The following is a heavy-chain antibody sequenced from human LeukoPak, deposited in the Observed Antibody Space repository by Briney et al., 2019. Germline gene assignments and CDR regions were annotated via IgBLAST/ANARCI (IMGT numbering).Heavy chain of an antibody. CDR2: ISGSGDST. V-gene: IGHV3-23*01. CDR3: AKDRLLNCRGDCYIFDY. Sequence: GGSLRLSCAASGFTFRIYAMSWVRQTPGKGLEWVSSISGSGDSTFYADSVKGRFSISRDNSKNTLYLQVNGLRTEDTAVYYCAKDRLLNCRGDCYIFDYWGQGTVVTVSS. CDR1: GFTFRIYA. J-gene: IGHJ4*02. D-gene: IGHD2-21*02.